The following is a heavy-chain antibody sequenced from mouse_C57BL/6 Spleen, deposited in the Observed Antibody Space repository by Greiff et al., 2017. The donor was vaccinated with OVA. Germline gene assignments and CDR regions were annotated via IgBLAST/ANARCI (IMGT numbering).Heavy chain of an antibody. Sequence: VQLKQSGAELVRPGASVKLSCTASGFNITDDYMHWVKQRPEQGLEWIGWIDPENGDTEYASKFQGKATITADTSSNTAYLQLSSLTSEDTAVYYCTTEGNPAWFAYWGQGTLVTVSA. J-gene: IGHJ3*01. CDR2: IDPENGDT. V-gene: IGHV14-4*01. CDR1: GFNITDDY. CDR3: TTEGNPAWFAY. D-gene: IGHD2-1*01.